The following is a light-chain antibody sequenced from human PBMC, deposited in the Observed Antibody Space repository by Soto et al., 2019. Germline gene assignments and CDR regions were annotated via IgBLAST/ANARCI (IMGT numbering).Light chain of an antibody. CDR3: QQYGSSPNT. CDR1: QSVSSSY. J-gene: IGKJ2*01. V-gene: IGKV3-20*01. CDR2: GAS. Sequence: EIVLTQSPGTLSLSPGERATLSCRASQSVSSSYLAWYQQKPGQAPRLLIYGASSRATGIPDRFSGSGSGTDFTLTVSRLEPEDFAFYYCQQYGSSPNTVGQGPKLEIK.